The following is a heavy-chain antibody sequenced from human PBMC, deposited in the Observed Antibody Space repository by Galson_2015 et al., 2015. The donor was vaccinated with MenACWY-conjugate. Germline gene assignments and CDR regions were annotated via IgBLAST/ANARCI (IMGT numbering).Heavy chain of an antibody. CDR2: IIPFVGQT. CDR1: RDTFNNNA. D-gene: IGHD2-15*01. V-gene: IGHV1-69*10. CDR3: ARIDCSGGSCYFDS. J-gene: IGHJ4*02. Sequence: VKVSCKAPRDTFNNNAMTWVRQAPGQGFEWLGRIIPFVGQTDYAQNLQGRVTITADKSTTTVYMNLSSLKFEDVAVYYCARIDCSGGSCYFDSWGQGTLVTVSS.